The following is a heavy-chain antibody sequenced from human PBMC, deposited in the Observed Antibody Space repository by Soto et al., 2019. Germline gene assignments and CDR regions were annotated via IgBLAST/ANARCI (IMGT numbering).Heavy chain of an antibody. J-gene: IGHJ6*02. Sequence: PGGSLRLSCAASGFTFSSYGMHWVRQAPGKGLEWVAVISYDGSNKYYADSVKGRFTISRDNSKNTLYLQMNSLRAEDTAVYYCARVLTLRAYYYYGMDVWGQGTTVTVSS. CDR1: GFTFSSYG. CDR3: ARVLTLRAYYYYGMDV. CDR2: ISYDGSNK. V-gene: IGHV3-30*03. D-gene: IGHD4-17*01.